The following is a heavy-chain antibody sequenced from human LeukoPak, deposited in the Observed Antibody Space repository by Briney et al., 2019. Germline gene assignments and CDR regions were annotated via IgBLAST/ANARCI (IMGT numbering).Heavy chain of an antibody. Sequence: GASVKVSCKASGGTFSSYAISWVRQAPGQGLEWMGRIIPILGIANYAQKFQGRVTITADKSTSTAYMELSSLRSEDTAVYYCARESSYNWFDPWGQGTLVTVSS. CDR1: GGTFSSYA. J-gene: IGHJ5*02. CDR2: IIPILGIA. V-gene: IGHV1-69*04. CDR3: ARESSYNWFDP. D-gene: IGHD5-18*01.